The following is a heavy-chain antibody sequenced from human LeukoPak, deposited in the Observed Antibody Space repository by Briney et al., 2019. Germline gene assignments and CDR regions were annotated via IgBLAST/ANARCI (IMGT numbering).Heavy chain of an antibody. CDR2: IYYSGST. Sequence: PSETLSLTCTVSGGSISSHYWSWIRQPPGKGLEWIGYIYYSGSTNYNPSLKSRVTISVDTSKNQFPLKLSSVTAADTAVYYCARDNGYSSSIDYWGQGTLVTVSS. CDR3: ARDNGYSSSIDY. D-gene: IGHD6-6*01. J-gene: IGHJ4*02. CDR1: GGSISSHY. V-gene: IGHV4-59*11.